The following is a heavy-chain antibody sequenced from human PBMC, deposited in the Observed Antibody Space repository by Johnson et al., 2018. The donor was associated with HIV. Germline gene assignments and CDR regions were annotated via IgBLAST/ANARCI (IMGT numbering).Heavy chain of an antibody. V-gene: IGHV3-20*04. Sequence: VQLVESGGGVVQPGGSLRLSCAASGFTFDDYGMSWVRQAPGKGLEWVSGINWSGGTTGYADSVKGRFTISRDNTKNSLYLQMNSLRAEDTALYYCAREGGIVAAQGDAFDIWGQGTMVTVSS. J-gene: IGHJ3*02. D-gene: IGHD1-26*01. CDR3: AREGGIVAAQGDAFDI. CDR1: GFTFDDYG. CDR2: INWSGGTT.